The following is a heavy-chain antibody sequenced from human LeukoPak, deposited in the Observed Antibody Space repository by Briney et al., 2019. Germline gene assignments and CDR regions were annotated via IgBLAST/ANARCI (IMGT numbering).Heavy chain of an antibody. Sequence: SETLSLTCTVSGGSISSSSYYWGWIRQPPGKGLEWIGSIYYSGSTYYNPSLKSRVTISVDTSKNQFSLKLSSVTAADTAVYYCARHIQRFGEPYDYWGQGTLVTVSS. V-gene: IGHV4-39*01. CDR1: GGSISSSSYY. CDR2: IYYSGST. CDR3: ARHIQRFGEPYDY. J-gene: IGHJ4*02. D-gene: IGHD3-10*01.